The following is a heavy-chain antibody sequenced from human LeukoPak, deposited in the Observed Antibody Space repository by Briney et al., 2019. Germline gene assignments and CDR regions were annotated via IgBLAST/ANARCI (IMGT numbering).Heavy chain of an antibody. V-gene: IGHV1-2*02. Sequence: ASVKVSCKASGYTFTGYYMHWVRQAPGQGLEWMGWINPNSGGTNYAQKFQGRVTMTRDTSISTAYMELRRLRSDDTAAYYCAKDWGIAAAGLDWFDPWGQGTLVTVSS. CDR2: INPNSGGT. J-gene: IGHJ5*02. D-gene: IGHD6-13*01. CDR1: GYTFTGYY. CDR3: AKDWGIAAAGLDWFDP.